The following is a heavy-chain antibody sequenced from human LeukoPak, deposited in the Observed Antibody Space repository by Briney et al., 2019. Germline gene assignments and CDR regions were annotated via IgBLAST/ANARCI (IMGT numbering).Heavy chain of an antibody. CDR1: GFTFSSYA. CDR2: ISYDGSNK. J-gene: IGHJ4*02. V-gene: IGHV3-30-3*01. CDR3: ARDSPGNWDIVVVPAAFTY. D-gene: IGHD2-2*01. Sequence: GGSLRLSCAASGFTFSSYAMSWVRQAPGKGLEWVAVISYDGSNKYYADSVKGRFTISRDNSKNTLYLQMNSLRAEDTAVYYCARDSPGNWDIVVVPAAFTYWGQGTLVTVSS.